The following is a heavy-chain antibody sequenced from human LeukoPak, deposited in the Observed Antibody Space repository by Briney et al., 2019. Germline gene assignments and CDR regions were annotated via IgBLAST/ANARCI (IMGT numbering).Heavy chain of an antibody. CDR3: AADWVAAAGALRYYYYMDV. CDR1: GFTFTSSA. CDR2: IVVGSGNT. D-gene: IGHD6-13*01. Sequence: SVKVSCKASGFTFTSSAMQWVRQARGQRLEWIGWIVVGSGNTNYAQKFQERVTITRDMSTSTAYMELSSLRSEDTAVYYCAADWVAAAGALRYYYYMDVWGKGTTVNVSS. V-gene: IGHV1-58*02. J-gene: IGHJ6*03.